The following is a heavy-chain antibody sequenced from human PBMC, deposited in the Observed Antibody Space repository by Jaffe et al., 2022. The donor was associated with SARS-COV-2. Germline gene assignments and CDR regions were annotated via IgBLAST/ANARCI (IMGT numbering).Heavy chain of an antibody. CDR3: ARNQPGPYSPHYMDV. Sequence: QVQLVESGGGLVKPGGSLRLSCAASGFPFSDYYMTWIRQAPGKGLEWISYISGSGSTTYYADSVKGRFTIPRDNAKNSLYLQMNSLRVEDTAIYYCARNQPGPYSPHYMDVWGKGTTVTVSS. J-gene: IGHJ6*03. D-gene: IGHD2-21*01. V-gene: IGHV3-11*01. CDR2: ISGSGSTT. CDR1: GFPFSDYY.